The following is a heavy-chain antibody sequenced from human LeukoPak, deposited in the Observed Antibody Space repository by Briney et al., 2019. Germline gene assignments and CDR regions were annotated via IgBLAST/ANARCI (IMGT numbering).Heavy chain of an antibody. CDR1: GFTFSSYS. Sequence: GGLVKPGGSLRLSCAASGFTFSSYSMNWVRQAPGKGLEWVSSISSSSSYIYHADSVKGRFTISRDNAKNSLYLQMNSLRAEDTAVYYCARVDGSGFYIEAAPDAFDIWGQGTMVTVSS. D-gene: IGHD3-10*01. CDR3: ARVDGSGFYIEAAPDAFDI. J-gene: IGHJ3*02. CDR2: ISSSSSYI. V-gene: IGHV3-21*01.